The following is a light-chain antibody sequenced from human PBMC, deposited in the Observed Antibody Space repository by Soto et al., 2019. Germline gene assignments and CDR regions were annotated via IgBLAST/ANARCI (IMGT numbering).Light chain of an antibody. CDR1: QSVSSN. CDR2: GAS. Sequence: EIVMTQSPATLSVSPRERATLSCRASQSVSSNLAWYQQKPGQAPRLLIYGASTRATGIPARFSGSGSGTEFTLTISSLQSEDFAVYYCQHYNNWPPVTFGQGTRLEMK. V-gene: IGKV3-15*01. J-gene: IGKJ5*01. CDR3: QHYNNWPPVT.